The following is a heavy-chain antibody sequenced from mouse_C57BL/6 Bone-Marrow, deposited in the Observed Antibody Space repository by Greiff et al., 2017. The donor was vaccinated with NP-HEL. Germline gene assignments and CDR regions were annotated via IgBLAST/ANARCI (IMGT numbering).Heavy chain of an antibody. Sequence: VQLQQSGAELVKPGASVKLSCKASGSAFRRYWMNWVQQRPGQGLEWIGQIYPGDGDPTYNGKFKDKASLTADKSSSTAYMQLSSLTSEDSAVYFCARGAYWGQGTLVTVSA. V-gene: IGHV1-80*01. CDR3: ARGAY. CDR1: GSAFRRYW. J-gene: IGHJ3*01. CDR2: IYPGDGDP.